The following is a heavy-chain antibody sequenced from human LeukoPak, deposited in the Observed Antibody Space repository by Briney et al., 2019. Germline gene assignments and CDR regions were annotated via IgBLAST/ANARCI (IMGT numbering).Heavy chain of an antibody. D-gene: IGHD3-10*01. Sequence: ASVTVSFKVSGYTLTELSMHWVRQAPGKGREWMGGFDPEDGETIYAQKFQGRVTMTEDTSTDTAYMELSSLRSEDTAVYYCATPPPDTMVRGVIWFDPWGQGTLVTVSS. V-gene: IGHV1-24*01. CDR3: ATPPPDTMVRGVIWFDP. J-gene: IGHJ5*02. CDR2: FDPEDGET. CDR1: GYTLTELS.